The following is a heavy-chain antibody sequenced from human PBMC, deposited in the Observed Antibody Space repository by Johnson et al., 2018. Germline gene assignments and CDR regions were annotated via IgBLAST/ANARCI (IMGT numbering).Heavy chain of an antibody. D-gene: IGHD3/OR15-3a*01. CDR3: ANGGTAYYYFDAFEF. CDR2: MSGTSGAT. J-gene: IGHJ3*01. CDR1: GFTFSAHA. Sequence: EVQLLESGGGLVQPGGSLRLSCAASGFTFSAHAMAWARQPPGKGPEWVATMSGTSGATYYADSVKGRFTISRDNSKNTLYLHLSSLRAEDTAVYYCANGGTAYYYFDAFEFWGQGTMVTVSS. V-gene: IGHV3-23*01.